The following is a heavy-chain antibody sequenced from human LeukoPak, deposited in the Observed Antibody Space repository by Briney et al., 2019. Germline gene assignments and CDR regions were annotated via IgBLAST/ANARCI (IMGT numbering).Heavy chain of an antibody. Sequence: SETLSLTCAVYGGSFRGSYWSWIRQPPGKGREWIGKINTSGSTTSNPPFKSRVTISLDTSKTQFSLKLSSVTAAETAVYYCAREGVYDGYAYFDYWGQGTLVTVSS. CDR1: GGSFRGSY. V-gene: IGHV4-34*01. J-gene: IGHJ4*02. CDR3: AREGVYDGYAYFDY. D-gene: IGHD3-16*01. CDR2: INTSGST.